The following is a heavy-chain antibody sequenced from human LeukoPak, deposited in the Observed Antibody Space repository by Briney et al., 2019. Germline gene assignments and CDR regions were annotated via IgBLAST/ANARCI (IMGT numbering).Heavy chain of an antibody. V-gene: IGHV1-69*13. CDR3: ASRFRGGYCSSTSCYTAYYYYYMDV. CDR2: IIPIFGTA. Sequence: GASVKVSCKASGGTFSSYAISWVRQAPGQGLKWMGGIIPIFGTANYAQKFQGRVTITADESTSTAYMELSSLRSEDTAVYYCASRFRGGYCSSTSCYTAYYYYYMDVWGKGTTVTVSS. CDR1: GGTFSSYA. J-gene: IGHJ6*03. D-gene: IGHD2-2*02.